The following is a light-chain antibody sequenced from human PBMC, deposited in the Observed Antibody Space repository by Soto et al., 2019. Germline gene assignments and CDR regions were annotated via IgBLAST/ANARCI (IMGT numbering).Light chain of an antibody. V-gene: IGKV1-39*01. Sequence: DIKMSQSPSSLSASVGDRVTITCRASQSITYLNWYQQKPGKAPKLLIYAASSLQSGVPSRFSVSGSGTHFTLTISRLQPEDFASYYCQQTYSTPLTFGGGTKVDIK. CDR1: QSITY. CDR2: AAS. CDR3: QQTYSTPLT. J-gene: IGKJ4*01.